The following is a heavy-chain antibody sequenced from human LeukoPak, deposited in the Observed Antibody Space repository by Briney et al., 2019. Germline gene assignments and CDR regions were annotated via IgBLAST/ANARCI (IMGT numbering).Heavy chain of an antibody. CDR2: IGRDGTAI. V-gene: IGHV3-11*01. CDR3: ARIWGGLTMSRFLDS. CDR1: GFTFNDYF. Sequence: PGGSLRLSCVASGFTFNDYFMGWIRQAPGKGLEWVSYIGRDGTAIYYADSAKGRFTISRDNTEKSLYLHMNSLRADDSAVYFCARIWGGLTMSRFLDSWGQRTPVTVSS. D-gene: IGHD3-16*01. J-gene: IGHJ1*01.